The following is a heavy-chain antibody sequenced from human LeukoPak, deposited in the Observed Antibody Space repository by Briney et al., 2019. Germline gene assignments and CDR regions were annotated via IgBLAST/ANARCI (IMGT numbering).Heavy chain of an antibody. CDR1: GFTFSSYS. D-gene: IGHD2-21*02. CDR2: ITSSRSYI. Sequence: GGSLRLSCAASGFTFSSYSMNWVRQAPGKGLEWVSSITSSRSYIYYADSVKGRFTISRDNAKNSLYLQMHSLRAEDTAVYYCAQSNCGGDCYSDFDYWGQGTLVTVSS. J-gene: IGHJ4*02. CDR3: AQSNCGGDCYSDFDY. V-gene: IGHV3-21*06.